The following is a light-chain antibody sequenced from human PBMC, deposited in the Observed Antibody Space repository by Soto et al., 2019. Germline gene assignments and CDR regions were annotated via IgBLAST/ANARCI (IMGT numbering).Light chain of an antibody. V-gene: IGKV3-15*01. Sequence: EIVMTQSPATLSVSPGERATLSCRASQSVSSNLAWYQQKPGQAPRLLIYGASTRATGIPARFSGSGSGIEFTLTISSLQSEDFALYYCQQYNNWPPPRTCGHGTKLEIK. CDR3: QQYNNWPPPRT. CDR1: QSVSSN. CDR2: GAS. J-gene: IGKJ2*01.